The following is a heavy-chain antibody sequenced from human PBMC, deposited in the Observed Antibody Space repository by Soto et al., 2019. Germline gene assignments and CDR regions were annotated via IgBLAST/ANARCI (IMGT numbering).Heavy chain of an antibody. D-gene: IGHD1-1*01. CDR1: GFTFSSYG. J-gene: IGHJ4*02. V-gene: IGHV3-30*18. Sequence: QVQLVESGGGVVQPGRSLRLSCAASGFTFSSYGMHWVRQAPGKGLEWVAVISYDGSNKYYADSVKGRFTISRDNSKNTLYLQMNSLRAEDTAVYYCAKDELEREVYYFDYWGQGTLVTVSS. CDR3: AKDELEREVYYFDY. CDR2: ISYDGSNK.